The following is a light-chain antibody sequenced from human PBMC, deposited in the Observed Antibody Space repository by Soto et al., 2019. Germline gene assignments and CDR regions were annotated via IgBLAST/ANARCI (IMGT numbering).Light chain of an antibody. J-gene: IGKJ5*01. CDR3: QQLNINSYPIT. V-gene: IGKV1-9*01. Sequence: IQLTQSPSSLSASVGDRVTITCRASQGISSYLAWYQQKPGKAPKLLINAASTLQTGVPSRFSGSGSGTDFTPTISGLQPEDFATYYCQQLNINSYPITFGQGTRLELK. CDR2: AAS. CDR1: QGISSY.